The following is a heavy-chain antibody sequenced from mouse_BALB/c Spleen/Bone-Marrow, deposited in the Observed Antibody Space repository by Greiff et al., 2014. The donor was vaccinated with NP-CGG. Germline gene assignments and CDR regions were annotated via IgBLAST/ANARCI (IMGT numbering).Heavy chain of an antibody. CDR2: IYPSDSYT. CDR3: TRYGNSHYYAMDY. V-gene: IGHV1-69*02. Sequence: VQLQQSGAELVRPGASVKLSCRASGYTFTSYWITWVKQRPGQGLEWIGNIYPSDSYTNYNQRFKDKATLTVDKSSSTAYMQLSSPTSEDSAVYYCTRYGNSHYYAMDYWGQGTSVTVSS. D-gene: IGHD1-1*01. CDR1: GYTFTSYW. J-gene: IGHJ4*01.